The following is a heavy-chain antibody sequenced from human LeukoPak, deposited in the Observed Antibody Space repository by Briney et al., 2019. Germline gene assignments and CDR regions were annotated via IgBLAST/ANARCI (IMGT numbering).Heavy chain of an antibody. CDR1: GFTFSSYE. D-gene: IGHD5-18*01. V-gene: IGHV3-48*03. J-gene: IGHJ1*01. Sequence: PGGSLRLSCAASGFTFSSYEMNWVRQAPGKGLEWVSYISNSGTAIYYADSVKGRFTISRDNAKSSLYLQMNSLRAEDTAVYYCARAGYSMDTEYFQHRGQGTLVTVSS. CDR3: ARAGYSMDTEYFQH. CDR2: ISNSGTAI.